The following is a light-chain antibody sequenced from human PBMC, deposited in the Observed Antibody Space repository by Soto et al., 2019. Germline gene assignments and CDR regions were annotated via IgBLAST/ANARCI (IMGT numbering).Light chain of an antibody. V-gene: IGLV2-14*01. CDR1: SSDVGGYGY. J-gene: IGLJ3*02. Sequence: QSALTQPASVSGSPGQSITISFTGTSSDVGGYGYVSWYQQHPGKTPKLMIYEVSNRHSGVSHRFSGSKSGNTAYLTISGLQTEAEADYYCAAWDDSLSGWVFGGGTQLTVL. CDR3: AAWDDSLSGWV. CDR2: EVS.